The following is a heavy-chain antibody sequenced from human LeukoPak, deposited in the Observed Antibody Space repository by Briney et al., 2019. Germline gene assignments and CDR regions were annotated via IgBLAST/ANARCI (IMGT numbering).Heavy chain of an antibody. CDR2: IYYSGNT. Sequence: SETLSLTCTVSGVSISSSNSYWGWIRQPPGKGLEWIGSIYYSGNTYYNASLKSQVSISIDTSKNQFSLRLTSVTAADTAVYYCARDRGYGDYGNYFDYWGQGTLVTVSS. CDR3: ARDRGYGDYGNYFDY. D-gene: IGHD4-17*01. CDR1: GVSISSSNSY. J-gene: IGHJ4*02. V-gene: IGHV4-39*02.